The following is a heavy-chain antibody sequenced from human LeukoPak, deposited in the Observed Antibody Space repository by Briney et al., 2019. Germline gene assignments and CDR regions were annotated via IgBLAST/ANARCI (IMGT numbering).Heavy chain of an antibody. CDR3: AKANSGSASRGYFDY. V-gene: IGHV3-66*01. CDR1: GITVSSNY. D-gene: IGHD6-25*01. CDR2: IYSGGST. Sequence: PGGSLRLSCAASGITVSSNYMSWVRQAPGKGLEWVSVIYSGGSTYYADSVKGRFTISRDNSKNTLYLQMNSLRAEDTAVYYCAKANSGSASRGYFDYWGQGTLVTVSS. J-gene: IGHJ4*02.